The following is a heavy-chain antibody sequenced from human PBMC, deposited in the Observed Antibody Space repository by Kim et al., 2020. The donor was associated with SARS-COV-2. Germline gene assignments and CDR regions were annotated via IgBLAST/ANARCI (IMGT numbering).Heavy chain of an antibody. CDR1: EFTFSSYA. Sequence: GGSLRLSCAASEFTFSSYAMSWVRQAPGKGLEWVSAISGNGRFTYYADSVKGRFTISRDNSKNTLYLQMNSLRAEDTAVYYCTKDLRTGTTGYWGQGTLVTVSS. V-gene: IGHV3-23*01. CDR2: ISGNGRFT. J-gene: IGHJ4*02. D-gene: IGHD1-1*01. CDR3: TKDLRTGTTGY.